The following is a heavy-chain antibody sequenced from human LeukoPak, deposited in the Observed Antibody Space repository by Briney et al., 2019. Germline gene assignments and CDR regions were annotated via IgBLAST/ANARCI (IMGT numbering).Heavy chain of an antibody. CDR2: IWYDGSNK. Sequence: GRSLGLPCAASGFTYSSYGMHWVRQAPGKGLEWVAVIWYDGSNKYYADSVKGRFTIFRDNSKNTLYLQMNSLRAEDTAVYYCARGNYVVVPAAIVDYWGQGTLVTVSS. CDR1: GFTYSSYG. V-gene: IGHV3-33*01. J-gene: IGHJ4*02. D-gene: IGHD2-2*01. CDR3: ARGNYVVVPAAIVDY.